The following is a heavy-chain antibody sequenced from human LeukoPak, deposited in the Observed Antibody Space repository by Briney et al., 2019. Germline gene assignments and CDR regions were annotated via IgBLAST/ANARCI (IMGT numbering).Heavy chain of an antibody. J-gene: IGHJ4*02. CDR3: ARAGGESLYYFDY. CDR2: INPNSGGT. CDR1: GYTFTGYY. Sequence: GASVKVSCKASGYTFTGYYMHWVRQAPGQGLEWMGWINPNSGGTNYAQKFQGRVTMTRDTAISTAYMELSRLRSDDTAVYYCARAGGESLYYFDYWGQGTLVTVSS. D-gene: IGHD3-16*01. V-gene: IGHV1-2*02.